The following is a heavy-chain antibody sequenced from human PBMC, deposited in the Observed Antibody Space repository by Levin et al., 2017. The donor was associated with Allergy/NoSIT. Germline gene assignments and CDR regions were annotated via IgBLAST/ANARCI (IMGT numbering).Heavy chain of an antibody. Sequence: SETLSLTCAVSGGSISSGGYSWSWIRQPPGKGLEWIGNLYLSGSTNDNPSLKSRVTMSVDRSNNQFSLKLSFVTAAETAVYYCARVAGYSYGYYFDYWGPGTLVTVSS. CDR3: ARVAGYSYGYYFDY. CDR1: GGSISSGGYS. J-gene: IGHJ4*02. CDR2: LYLSGST. V-gene: IGHV4-30-2*01. D-gene: IGHD5-18*01.